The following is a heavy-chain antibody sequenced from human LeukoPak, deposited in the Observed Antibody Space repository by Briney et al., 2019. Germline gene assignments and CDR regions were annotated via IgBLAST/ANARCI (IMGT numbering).Heavy chain of an antibody. CDR2: ISGSGGST. D-gene: IGHD3-10*01. Sequence: PGGSLRLSCAASGFSFSSFGMSWVRQAPGKGLEWVSGISGSGGSTYYADSVKGRLTVSRDNSKKTLYLQMNSLRAEDTAVYYCVKGHHYGSGTYWVWGQGTLVTVSS. CDR1: GFSFSSFG. J-gene: IGHJ4*02. CDR3: VKGHHYGSGTYWV. V-gene: IGHV3-23*01.